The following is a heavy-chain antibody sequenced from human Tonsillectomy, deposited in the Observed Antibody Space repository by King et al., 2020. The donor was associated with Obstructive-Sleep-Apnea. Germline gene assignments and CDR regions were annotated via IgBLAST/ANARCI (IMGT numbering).Heavy chain of an antibody. CDR1: GFTFSNYA. CDR2: ISYDGGNK. CDR3: ARDRISGGYSVRGMDV. J-gene: IGHJ6*02. D-gene: IGHD1-26*01. Sequence: VQLVESGGGVVQPGRSLRLSCAASGFTFSNYAMHWVRQAPGKGLEWVAVISYDGGNKFYADSVKGRFTISRDNSKNTLWLQMDSLRAEDTAVDYCARDRISGGYSVRGMDVWGQGTTVTVSS. V-gene: IGHV3-30*04.